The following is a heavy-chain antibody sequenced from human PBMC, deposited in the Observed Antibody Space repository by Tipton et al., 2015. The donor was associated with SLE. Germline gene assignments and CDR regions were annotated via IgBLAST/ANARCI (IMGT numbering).Heavy chain of an antibody. D-gene: IGHD3-10*01. J-gene: IGHJ4*02. CDR2: INHSGST. CDR1: GGSFSGYY. V-gene: IGHV4-34*01. CDR3: ARGGEGGSDY. Sequence: TLSLTCAVYGGSFSGYYWSWIRQPPGKGLEWIGEINHSGSTNYNPSLKSRVTVSVDTSKNQLSLKLSSVTAADTAVYYCARGGEGGSDYWGQGTLVTVSS.